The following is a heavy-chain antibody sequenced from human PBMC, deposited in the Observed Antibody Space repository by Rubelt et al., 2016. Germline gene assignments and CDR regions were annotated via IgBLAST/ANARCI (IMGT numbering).Heavy chain of an antibody. J-gene: IGHJ4*02. V-gene: IGHV4-34*10. CDR3: ARHEYGSETSCYDI. CDR2: INHSGST. Sequence: HVQLQESGPGLAKPSETLSLTCTVSGGSITAYYWSWIRQPPGKGLEWIGEINHSGSTNYNPSLKSRVTISIDTSRNQFSLKLTSVTAADTAVYYCARHEYGSETSCYDIWGQGSLVTVSS. CDR1: GGSITAYY. D-gene: IGHD2-2*01.